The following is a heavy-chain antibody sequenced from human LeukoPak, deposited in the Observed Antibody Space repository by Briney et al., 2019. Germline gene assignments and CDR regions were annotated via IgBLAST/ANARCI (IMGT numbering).Heavy chain of an antibody. CDR3: ARHTPYYYGSGSYYGGKQFDY. V-gene: IGHV4-39*01. J-gene: IGHJ4*02. CDR2: IYYSGST. CDR1: GGSISSSSYY. D-gene: IGHD3-10*01. Sequence: SETLSLTCTVSGGSISSSSYYWGWIRQPPGKGLEWIGGIYYSGSTYYNPSLKSRVTISVDTSKNQFSLKLSSVTAADTAVYYCARHTPYYYGSGSYYGGKQFDYWGQGTLVTVSS.